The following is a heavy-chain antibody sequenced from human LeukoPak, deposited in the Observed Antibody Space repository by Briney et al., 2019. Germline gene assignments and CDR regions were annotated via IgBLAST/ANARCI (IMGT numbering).Heavy chain of an antibody. CDR1: GFTFSSYS. D-gene: IGHD4-17*01. J-gene: IGHJ4*02. CDR2: ISSSSSYI. Sequence: PGGSLRLSCAASGFTFSSYSMNWVRQAPGKGLEWVSSISSSSSYIYYADSVKGRFTISRDNAKNSLYLQMNSLRAEDTAVYYCARAREETTVIFLYYFDYWGQGTLVTVSS. V-gene: IGHV3-21*01. CDR3: ARAREETTVIFLYYFDY.